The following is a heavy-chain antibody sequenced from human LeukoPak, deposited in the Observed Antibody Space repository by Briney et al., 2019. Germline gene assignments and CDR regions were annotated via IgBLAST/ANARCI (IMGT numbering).Heavy chain of an antibody. CDR1: GFTFRKHY. Sequence: GGTLRLSCAASGFTFRKHYMSWIRQAPGRGPEWVAYIGASGSTIYYRDSVNGRFTISRDNAKNSLHLQMNSLRAEDTAVYYCAKDLREWYYDPNGNYFSYGMDVWGQGTTVVVSS. V-gene: IGHV3-11*01. CDR2: IGASGSTI. D-gene: IGHD3-22*01. CDR3: AKDLREWYYDPNGNYFSYGMDV. J-gene: IGHJ6*02.